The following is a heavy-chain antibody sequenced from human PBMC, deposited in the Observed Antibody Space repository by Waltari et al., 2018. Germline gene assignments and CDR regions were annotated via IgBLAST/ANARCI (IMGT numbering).Heavy chain of an antibody. Sequence: QVQLESSGGGVVQSGRSLRLSCTVSGFSFSSFGMHWVRQAPGKGLEWGAVISFDGSLKFYKDSVKGRFTISRDNFKNMLHLQMDRLTADDTGVYFCAKDPGMVTGTTASIDYWGQGTLVTVSS. CDR1: GFSFSSFG. CDR3: AKDPGMVTGTTASIDY. V-gene: IGHV3-30*18. D-gene: IGHD7-27*01. J-gene: IGHJ4*02. CDR2: ISFDGSLK.